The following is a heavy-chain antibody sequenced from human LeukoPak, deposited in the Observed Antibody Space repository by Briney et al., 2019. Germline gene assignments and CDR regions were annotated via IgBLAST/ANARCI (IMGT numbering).Heavy chain of an antibody. V-gene: IGHV1-8*03. CDR1: GYTFTSYV. J-gene: IGHJ6*03. Sequence: GASVKVSCKASGYTFTSYVINWVRQATGQGLEWMGWMNPNSGNTGYAQKFQGRVTITRNASISTAYMELSSLRSEDTAVYYCARVGRDSSSWYLTYYYYMDVWGKGTTVTVSS. D-gene: IGHD6-13*01. CDR2: MNPNSGNT. CDR3: ARVGRDSSSWYLTYYYYMDV.